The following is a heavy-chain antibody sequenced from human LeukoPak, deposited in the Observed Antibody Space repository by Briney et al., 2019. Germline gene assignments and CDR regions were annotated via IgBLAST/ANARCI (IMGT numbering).Heavy chain of an antibody. D-gene: IGHD6-13*01. CDR2: ISSSGSYI. CDR3: ARAEGDSSSWYRY. Sequence: GGSLRLSCAASGFTFSDYYMSWIRQAPGKGLEWVSYISSSGSYIYYADSVKGRFTISRDNAKNSLYLQMNSLRAEDTAVYYCARAEGDSSSWYRYWGQGTLVTVSS. V-gene: IGHV3-11*04. CDR1: GFTFSDYY. J-gene: IGHJ4*02.